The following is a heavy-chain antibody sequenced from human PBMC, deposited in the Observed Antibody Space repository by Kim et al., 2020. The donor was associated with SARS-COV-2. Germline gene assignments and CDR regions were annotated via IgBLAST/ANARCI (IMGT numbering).Heavy chain of an antibody. CDR3: TTTEDTNGWDNQYFQH. J-gene: IGHJ1*01. CDR1: GFSFSNAW. V-gene: IGHV3-15*01. Sequence: GGSLRLSCAASGFSFSNAWMSWVRQAPGKGLEWVGRVQSNTYGGTTEYAAPVRGRFTISRDDSKNTLHLQMNSLKTEDTAVYYCTTTEDTNGWDNQYFQHWGQGTLVTVSS. CDR2: VQSNTYGGTT. D-gene: IGHD6-19*01.